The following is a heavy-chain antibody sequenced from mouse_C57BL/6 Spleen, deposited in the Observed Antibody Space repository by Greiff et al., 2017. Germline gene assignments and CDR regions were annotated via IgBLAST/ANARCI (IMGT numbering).Heavy chain of an antibody. V-gene: IGHV6-6*01. Sequence: DVKVEESGGGLVQPGGSMKLSCAASGFTFSDAWMDWVRQSPAKGLEWVAEIRNKANNHATYYAASVKGSFTISSDDSKSSVYLEMNSLRAEDTGIYYCTGYYGSSYDWYFDVWGTGTTVTVSS. J-gene: IGHJ1*03. CDR1: GFTFSDAW. CDR3: TGYYGSSYDWYFDV. CDR2: IRNKANNHAT. D-gene: IGHD1-1*01.